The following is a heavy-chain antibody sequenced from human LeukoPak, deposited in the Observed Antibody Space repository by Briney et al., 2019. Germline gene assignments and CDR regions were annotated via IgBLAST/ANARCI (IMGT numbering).Heavy chain of an antibody. J-gene: IGHJ4*02. Sequence: GGSLRLSCSASGFTFSSYAMSWVRRAPGKGLEWVSAISGSGGSTYYADSVKGRCTISRDNSKNTLYLQMNSLRAEDTAVYYCAKSRRGSGYDGLDYWGQGTLVTVSS. V-gene: IGHV3-23*01. CDR1: GFTFSSYA. CDR3: AKSRRGSGYDGLDY. D-gene: IGHD3-22*01. CDR2: ISGSGGST.